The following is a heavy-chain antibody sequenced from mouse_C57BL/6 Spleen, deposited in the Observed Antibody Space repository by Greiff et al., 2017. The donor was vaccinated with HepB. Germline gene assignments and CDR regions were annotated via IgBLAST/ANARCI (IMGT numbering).Heavy chain of an antibody. CDR3: ARKGDYDGYWDFDV. V-gene: IGHV2-9-1*01. Sequence: VQLQQSGPGLVAPSQSLSITCTVSGFSLTSYAISWVRQPPGKGLEWLGVIWTGGGTNYNSALKSRLSISKDNSKSQVFVKMNSLQTDDTARYYCARKGDYDGYWDFDVWGTGTTVTVSS. CDR1: GFSLTSYA. D-gene: IGHD2-4*01. CDR2: IWTGGGT. J-gene: IGHJ1*03.